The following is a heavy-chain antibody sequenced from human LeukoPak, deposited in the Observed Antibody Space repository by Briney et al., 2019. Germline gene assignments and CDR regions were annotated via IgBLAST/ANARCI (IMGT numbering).Heavy chain of an antibody. Sequence: SETLSLTCTVSGGSISSSIYYWGWIRQPPGKGLEWIGTIYYSGSTYYNPSLKSRVTISVDTSKNQFSLKLSSVTAADTAVYYCARDWGSGYDSRFDPWGQGTLVTISS. CDR3: ARDWGSGYDSRFDP. D-gene: IGHD5-12*01. J-gene: IGHJ5*02. CDR1: GGSISSSIYY. CDR2: IYYSGST. V-gene: IGHV4-39*07.